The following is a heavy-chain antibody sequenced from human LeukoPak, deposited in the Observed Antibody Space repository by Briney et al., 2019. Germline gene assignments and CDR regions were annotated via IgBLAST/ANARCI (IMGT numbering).Heavy chain of an antibody. D-gene: IGHD6-13*01. J-gene: IGHJ4*02. CDR3: ARASRIAAAGNFDY. V-gene: IGHV4-39*07. Sequence: PSETLSLTCTVSGGSISSSSYYWGWIRQPPGKGLEWIGSIYYSGSTYYNPSLKSRVTISVDTSKNQFSLKLSSVTAADTAVYYCARASRIAAAGNFDYWGQGTLVTVSS. CDR2: IYYSGST. CDR1: GGSISSSSYY.